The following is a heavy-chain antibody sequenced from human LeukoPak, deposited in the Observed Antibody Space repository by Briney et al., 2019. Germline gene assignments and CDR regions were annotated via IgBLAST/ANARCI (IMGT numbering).Heavy chain of an antibody. Sequence: PGGSLRLSCAASGFTVSSYSMNWVRQVPGKGLEWVSHISSSGSMIWYGESVKGRFTISRDSAKNSLHLQMNSLRAGDTAVYYCARDPESNWGWDLDYWGQGTLVTVSP. CDR3: ARDPESNWGWDLDY. CDR2: ISSSGSMI. D-gene: IGHD7-27*01. CDR1: GFTVSSYS. J-gene: IGHJ4*02. V-gene: IGHV3-48*01.